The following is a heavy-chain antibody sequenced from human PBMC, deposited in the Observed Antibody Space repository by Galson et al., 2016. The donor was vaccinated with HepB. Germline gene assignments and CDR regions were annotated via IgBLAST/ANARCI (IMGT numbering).Heavy chain of an antibody. D-gene: IGHD1-26*01. V-gene: IGHV2-5*02. CDR1: AFSLSTTGVG. CDR2: IYWDGDE. Sequence: PALVKPTQTLTLTCIFSAFSLSTTGVGVGWMRQPPGKTLEWLAHIYWDGDERYSPSLKSRLTITKDTSKNRVVLTMTNMDPVDTATYYCVHIVHSGSYYYFDYWGQGTLVTVSS. J-gene: IGHJ4*02. CDR3: VHIVHSGSYYYFDY.